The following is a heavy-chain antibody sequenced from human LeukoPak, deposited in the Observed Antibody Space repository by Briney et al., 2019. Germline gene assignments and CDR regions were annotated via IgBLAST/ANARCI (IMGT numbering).Heavy chain of an antibody. V-gene: IGHV3-11*05. Sequence: GGSLRLSCAASGFTFSDYYMSWIRQAPGKGLEWVSYSSSSSSYTNYADSVKGRFTISRDNAKNSLYLQMNSLRAEDTAVYYCARGSYGSGSSPLDYWGQGTLVTVSS. CDR1: GFTFSDYY. J-gene: IGHJ4*02. D-gene: IGHD3-10*01. CDR3: ARGSYGSGSSPLDY. CDR2: SSSSSSYT.